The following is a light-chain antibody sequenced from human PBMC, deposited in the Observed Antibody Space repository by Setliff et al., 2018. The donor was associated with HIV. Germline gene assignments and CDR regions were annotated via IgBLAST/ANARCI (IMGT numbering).Light chain of an antibody. Sequence: SYELTQPPSVSLAPGETATITCGGNNIGSKSVHWYQQKPGQAPVLVIFYDPDRLSGIPERFSGSNSGNTATLTISRVDAGDEADYYCQVWDSTTDHYVFGSGTKVTVL. CDR1: NIGSKS. CDR2: YDP. J-gene: IGLJ1*01. V-gene: IGLV3-21*01. CDR3: QVWDSTTDHYV.